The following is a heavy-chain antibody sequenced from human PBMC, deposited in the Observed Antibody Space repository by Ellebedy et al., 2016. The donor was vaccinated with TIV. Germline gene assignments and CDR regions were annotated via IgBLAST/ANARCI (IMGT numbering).Heavy chain of an antibody. CDR1: GFTFSNYW. V-gene: IGHV3-7*01. CDR2: IKQDGSEM. D-gene: IGHD6-19*01. J-gene: IGHJ4*02. CDR3: VRDQWLGRAYYFDY. Sequence: GESLKISCAASGFTFSNYWMTWVRQAPGKGLEWVANIKQDGSEMYYVDSVKGRFSISRDNAKKSVFLQINSLREEDTAVYYCVRDQWLGRAYYFDYWGQGTLLTVSS.